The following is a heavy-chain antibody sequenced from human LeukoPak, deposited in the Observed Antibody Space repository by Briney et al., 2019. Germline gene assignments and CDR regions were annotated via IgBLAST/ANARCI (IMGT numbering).Heavy chain of an antibody. D-gene: IGHD6-6*01. CDR3: ARAESRTAARPFPFNAFDI. Sequence: GASVKVSCKASGYTFTSYDINWGRQATGQGREWMGWMYPNSGNTSYAQKFQGRVTMTRNTSISTAYMGLSSLRSEDTAVYYSARAESRTAARPFPFNAFDIWGQGTMVTVSS. J-gene: IGHJ3*02. V-gene: IGHV1-8*01. CDR1: GYTFTSYD. CDR2: MYPNSGNT.